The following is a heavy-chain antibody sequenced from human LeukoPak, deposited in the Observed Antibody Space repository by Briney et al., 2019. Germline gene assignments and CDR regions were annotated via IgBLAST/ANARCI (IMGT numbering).Heavy chain of an antibody. CDR2: MNPNSGNT. J-gene: IGHJ6*03. CDR3: ARGPGGRSGYHPLEDYYYYYYMDV. Sequence: ASVKVSCKASGYTFTSYDINWVRQATGQGLEWMGWMNPNSGNTGYAQKLQGRVTMTTDTSTSTAYMELRSLRSDDTAVYYCARGPGGRSGYHPLEDYYYYYYMDVWGKGTTVTVSS. V-gene: IGHV1-8*01. D-gene: IGHD3-22*01. CDR1: GYTFTSYD.